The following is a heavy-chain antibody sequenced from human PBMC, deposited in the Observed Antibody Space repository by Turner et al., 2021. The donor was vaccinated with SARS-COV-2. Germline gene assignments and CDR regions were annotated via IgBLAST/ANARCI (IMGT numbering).Heavy chain of an antibody. CDR3: ARWDNYYDSSGYYPDAFDI. CDR1: GFTFSSYS. V-gene: IGHV3-21*01. CDR2: ISSSSSYI. J-gene: IGHJ3*02. D-gene: IGHD3-22*01. Sequence: VQLVESGGGLVKPGGSLGLSCAASGFTFSSYSMNWVRRAPWKGLEWVSSISSSSSYIYYADSVKGRFTISRDNAKNSLYLKMNSLRAEDTAVYYCARWDNYYDSSGYYPDAFDIWGQGTMVTVSS.